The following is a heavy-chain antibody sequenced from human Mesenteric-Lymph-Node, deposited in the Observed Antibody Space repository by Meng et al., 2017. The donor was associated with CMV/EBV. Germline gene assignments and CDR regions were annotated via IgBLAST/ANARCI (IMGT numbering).Heavy chain of an antibody. Sequence: SVSGVSISNNGYYWSWIRQHPGEGLEWVGYIYYSGTTYYNPSLKSRVTMSKETSKSQFSLKLSSVTAADTAVYYCARSSGYYGGVDYWGQGTLVTVSS. V-gene: IGHV4-31*03. CDR1: GVSISNNGYY. CDR3: ARSSGYYGGVDY. CDR2: IYYSGTT. J-gene: IGHJ4*02. D-gene: IGHD3-22*01.